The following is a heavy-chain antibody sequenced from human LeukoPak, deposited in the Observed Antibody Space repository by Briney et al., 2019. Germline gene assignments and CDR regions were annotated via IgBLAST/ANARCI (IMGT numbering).Heavy chain of an antibody. V-gene: IGHV5-51*01. Sequence: PGESLKISCKGSGYSFPSHGIGGVRQMPGKGLEWVGIIYPGDSDTKYSPSFQGQVTISADKSISTAYLQWNSLKASDTAMSYCAREGVFSAFDYWGQRTLVTVSS. CDR3: AREGVFSAFDY. D-gene: IGHD3-3*01. CDR2: IYPGDSDT. J-gene: IGHJ4*02. CDR1: GYSFPSHG.